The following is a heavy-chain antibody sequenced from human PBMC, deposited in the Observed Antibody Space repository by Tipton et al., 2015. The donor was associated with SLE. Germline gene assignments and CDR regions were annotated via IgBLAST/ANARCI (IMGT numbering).Heavy chain of an antibody. CDR2: IYHSGST. CDR3: ATTLSPWLVPPFDY. CDR1: GYSISSGYY. J-gene: IGHJ4*02. V-gene: IGHV4-38-2*01. Sequence: TLSLTCAVSGYSISSGYYWGWIRQPPGKGLEWIGSIYHSGSTYYNPSLKSRVTISVDTSKNQFSLKLSSVTAADTAVYYCATTLSPWLVPPFDYWGQGTLVTVSS. D-gene: IGHD6-19*01.